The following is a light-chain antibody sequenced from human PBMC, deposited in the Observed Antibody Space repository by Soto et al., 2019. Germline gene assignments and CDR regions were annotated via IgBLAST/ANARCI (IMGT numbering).Light chain of an antibody. CDR2: EGS. CDR3: CSYAGSSPF. J-gene: IGLJ2*01. Sequence: QSALTQPASVSGSPEQSITISCTGTSSDVGAYNLVSWYQQHPGKAPRLIIYEGSKRPSGISHRFSGSKSDNTASLTISGLRAEDEAHYHCCSYAGSSPFFGGGTKLTVL. V-gene: IGLV2-23*01. CDR1: SSDVGAYNL.